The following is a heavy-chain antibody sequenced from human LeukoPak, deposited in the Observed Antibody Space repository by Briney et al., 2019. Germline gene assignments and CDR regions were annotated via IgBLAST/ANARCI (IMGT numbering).Heavy chain of an antibody. CDR3: AREGVSPFDY. CDR1: DGSISGYY. Sequence: SETLSLTCTVSDGSISGYYWSWIRQPPGKGLEWIGYIYHSGSTYYNPSLKSRVTISVDRSKNQFSLKLSSVTAADTAVYYCAREGVSPFDYWGQGTLVTVSS. V-gene: IGHV4-59*12. J-gene: IGHJ4*02. CDR2: IYHSGST.